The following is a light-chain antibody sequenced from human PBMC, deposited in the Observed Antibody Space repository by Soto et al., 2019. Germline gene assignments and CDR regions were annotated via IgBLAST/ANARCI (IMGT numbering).Light chain of an antibody. J-gene: IGKJ3*01. CDR1: QSVSSSY. CDR2: GAS. Sequence: EIVLTQPPGTLSLSPGERATLSCRASQSVSSSYLAWYQQKPGQAPRLLIYGASSRATGIPDRFSGSGSGTDFTLTISRLEPEDFAVYYCQQFGSSPLFTFGPGTKVYVK. V-gene: IGKV3-20*01. CDR3: QQFGSSPLFT.